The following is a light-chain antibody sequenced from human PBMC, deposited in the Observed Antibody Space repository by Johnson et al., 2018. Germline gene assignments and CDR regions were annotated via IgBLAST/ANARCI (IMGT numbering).Light chain of an antibody. Sequence: QSVLTQPPSVSAAPGQKVTISCSGSSSNIGNNYVSWYQQLPGTAPKLIIYENNKRPSGIPDRFSGSKSGTSATLGITGLQTGDEADYYCGTWDSSLSAGNVFGTGTKVPVL. CDR2: ENN. CDR1: SSNIGNNY. J-gene: IGLJ1*01. V-gene: IGLV1-51*02. CDR3: GTWDSSLSAGNV.